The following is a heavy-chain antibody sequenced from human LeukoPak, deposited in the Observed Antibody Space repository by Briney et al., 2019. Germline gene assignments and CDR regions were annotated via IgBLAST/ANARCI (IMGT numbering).Heavy chain of an antibody. CDR1: GFTFSIYA. Sequence: GGSLRLSCAASGFTFSIYAMSWVRLAPGKGLQWVASMCGSAGCTFYADSVKGRFTISRDNSKNTLYLQMNGLRAEDTAIYYCARDRPNYHESNGHYYNRDGDHWGQGTLVTVSS. CDR3: ARDRPNYHESNGHYYNRDGDH. V-gene: IGHV3-23*01. CDR2: MCGSAGCT. D-gene: IGHD3-22*01. J-gene: IGHJ5*02.